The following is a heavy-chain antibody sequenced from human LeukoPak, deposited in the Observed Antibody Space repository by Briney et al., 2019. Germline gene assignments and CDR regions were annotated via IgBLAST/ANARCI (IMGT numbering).Heavy chain of an antibody. CDR2: ISWNSGSI. J-gene: IGHJ1*01. Sequence: PGGSLRLSCAASGFTFDDYAMHWVRQAPGKGLEWVSGISWNSGSIGYADSVKGRFTISRDNAKKSLYLQMNSLRAEDTAMYFCASGHNWLGSGGWGQGTLVTVSS. CDR1: GFTFDDYA. CDR3: ASGHNWLGSGG. D-gene: IGHD3-3*01. V-gene: IGHV3-9*01.